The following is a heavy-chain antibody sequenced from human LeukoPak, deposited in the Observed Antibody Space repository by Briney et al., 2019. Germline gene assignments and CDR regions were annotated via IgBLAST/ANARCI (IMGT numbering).Heavy chain of an antibody. D-gene: IGHD3-3*01. CDR2: INNDGSST. J-gene: IGHJ4*02. V-gene: IGHV3-74*01. Sequence: GGSLRLSCAASGFIFSDHWMHWVRQAPGKGLVWLSRINNDGSSTIYADSVKGRFTFSRDNAEDTLFLEMSSLRVEDTAVYYCVRERNNFWSGHHSIFDSWGQGTLVTVSS. CDR1: GFIFSDHW. CDR3: VRERNNFWSGHHSIFDS.